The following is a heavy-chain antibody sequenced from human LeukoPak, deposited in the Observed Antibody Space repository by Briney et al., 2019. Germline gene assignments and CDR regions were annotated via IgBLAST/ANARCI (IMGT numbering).Heavy chain of an antibody. J-gene: IGHJ4*02. CDR3: ARGQWFRAF. CDR2: IHYSGSA. V-gene: IGHV4-34*01. CDR1: GGSFSGYY. D-gene: IGHD3-10*01. Sequence: PSQTLSLTCAVYGGSFSGYYWTWIRQPPGKGLEWIGEIHYSGSATYNPSLKSRVTISVDTSKNQFSLKMNSVTAADTAVYYCARGQWFRAFWSRGTPVTVSP.